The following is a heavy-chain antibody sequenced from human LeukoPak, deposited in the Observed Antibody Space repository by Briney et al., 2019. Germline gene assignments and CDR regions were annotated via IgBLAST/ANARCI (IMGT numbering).Heavy chain of an antibody. V-gene: IGHV1-69*01. J-gene: IGHJ4*02. CDR2: IIPIFGTA. D-gene: IGHD2-21*01. CDR1: GGTFSSYA. Sequence: SVKVSCKASGGTFSSYAISWVRQAPGQGLEWMGGIIPIFGTANYAQKFQGRVTITADESTSTAYMELSSLRSEDTAVYYCARDRDYNCGGDCYTFDYWGQGTLVTVSS. CDR3: ARDRDYNCGGDCYTFDY.